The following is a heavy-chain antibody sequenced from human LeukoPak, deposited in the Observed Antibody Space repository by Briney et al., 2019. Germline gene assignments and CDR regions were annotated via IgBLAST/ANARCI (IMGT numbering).Heavy chain of an antibody. CDR3: AKDMGRRGKENYFGY. D-gene: IGHD3-10*01. CDR2: ISWNSGSI. CDR1: GFTFDDYA. J-gene: IGHJ4*02. V-gene: IGHV3-9*01. Sequence: GRSLRLSCAASGFTFDDYAMHWVRQAPGKGLEWVSGISWNSGSIGYADSVKGRFTISRDNAKNSLYPQMNSLRAEDTALYYCAKDMGRRGKENYFGYWGQGTLVTVSS.